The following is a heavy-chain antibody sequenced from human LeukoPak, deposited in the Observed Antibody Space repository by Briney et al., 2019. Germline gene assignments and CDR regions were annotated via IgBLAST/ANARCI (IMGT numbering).Heavy chain of an antibody. J-gene: IGHJ4*02. CDR3: ARDGLYCSSTCCYFDY. Sequence: SVKVSCKASGGTFSSYAISWVRQAPGQGLEWMGGIIPIFGTANYAQKFQGRVTITADESTSTAYMELSSLRSEDTAVYYCARDGLYCSSTCCYFDYWGQGTLVTVSS. D-gene: IGHD2-2*01. V-gene: IGHV1-69*01. CDR1: GGTFSSYA. CDR2: IIPIFGTA.